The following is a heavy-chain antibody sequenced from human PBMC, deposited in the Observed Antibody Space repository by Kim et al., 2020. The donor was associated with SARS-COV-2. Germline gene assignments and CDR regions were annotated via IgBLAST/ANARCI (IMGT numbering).Heavy chain of an antibody. Sequence: GGSLRLSCAASGFTFDDYAMHWVRQAPGKGLEWVSGISWNSGSIGYADSVKGRFTISRDNAKNSLYLQMNSLRAEDTALYYCAKGNMVRGVHLPYAFDI. CDR2: ISWNSGSI. CDR1: GFTFDDYA. J-gene: IGHJ3*02. D-gene: IGHD3-10*01. CDR3: AKGNMVRGVHLPYAFDI. V-gene: IGHV3-9*01.